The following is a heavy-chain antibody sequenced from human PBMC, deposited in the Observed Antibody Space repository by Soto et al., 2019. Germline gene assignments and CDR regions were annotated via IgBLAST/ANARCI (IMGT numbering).Heavy chain of an antibody. D-gene: IGHD3-10*01. CDR1: GCTFTSYY. V-gene: IGHV1-46*01. J-gene: IGHJ6*02. Sequence: AAVKVSCKASGCTFTSYYMHWVRQPPGQGLEWMGIINPIGGSTSYAQKFQGRVTMTRDTSTSTVYMELSSLRPEDTAVYYCARDLGRPYYYGMDVWGQGTAVTVSS. CDR3: ARDLGRPYYYGMDV. CDR2: INPIGGST.